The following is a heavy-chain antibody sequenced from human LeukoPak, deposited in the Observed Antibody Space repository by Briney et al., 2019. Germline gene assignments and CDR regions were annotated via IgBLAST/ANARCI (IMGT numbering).Heavy chain of an antibody. CDR3: ARGQGYESYYYMDV. Sequence: GGSLTLSCTPSGLIVSHNYMIGLRHAPGKGLESVSLIYRGGNTYYANSVKGCFTIYRENYNNTVYLQMNNLRAEDTAVFYCARGQGYESYYYMDVWGKGTTVSVSS. CDR2: IYRGGNT. V-gene: IGHV3-53*05. D-gene: IGHD2-2*01. CDR1: GLIVSHNY. J-gene: IGHJ6*03.